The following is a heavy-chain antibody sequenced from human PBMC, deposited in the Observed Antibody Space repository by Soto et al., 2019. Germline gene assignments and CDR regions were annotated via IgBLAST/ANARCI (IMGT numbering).Heavy chain of an antibody. CDR3: ARSRDYYDSSGYYYGVGWFDP. Sequence: SQTLSLTCAISGDSVSSNSAAWNWIRQSPSRGLEWLGRTYYRSKWYNDYAVSVKSRITINPDTSKNQFSLQLNSVTPEDTAVYYCARSRDYYDSSGYYYGVGWFDPWGQGTLVTVSS. CDR2: TYYRSKWYN. V-gene: IGHV6-1*01. CDR1: GDSVSSNSAA. D-gene: IGHD3-22*01. J-gene: IGHJ5*02.